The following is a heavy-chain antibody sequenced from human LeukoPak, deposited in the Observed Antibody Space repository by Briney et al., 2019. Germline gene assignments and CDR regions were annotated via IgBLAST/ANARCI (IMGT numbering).Heavy chain of an antibody. J-gene: IGHJ4*02. D-gene: IGHD1/OR15-1a*01. CDR1: GYTFSGSD. V-gene: IGHV7-4-1*02. CDR2: ININTGNP. CDR3: ARDNNAWHFDY. Sequence: ASVKVSCKASGYTFSGSDMNWVRQAPGQGLEWMGWININTGNPTYVQHFTGRFVFSLDTSVSTAYLQISNLKAEDTAVYYCARDNNAWHFDYWGQGTLVTVSS.